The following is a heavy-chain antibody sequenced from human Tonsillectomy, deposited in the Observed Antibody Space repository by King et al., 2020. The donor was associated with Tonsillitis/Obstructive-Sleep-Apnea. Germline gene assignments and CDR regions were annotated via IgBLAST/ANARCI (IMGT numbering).Heavy chain of an antibody. CDR2: ISSRGSTI. Sequence: EVQLVESGGGLVQPGGSLRLSCAASGFTFSSYEMNWVRQAPGKGLEWVSYISSRGSTIYYADSVKGRFTISRDNARNSLFLQMNSLRAEDTAVYYCVAAVPAAIECFQHWGQGTLVTVSS. V-gene: IGHV3-48*03. CDR3: VAAVPAAIECFQH. CDR1: GFTFSSYE. J-gene: IGHJ1*01. D-gene: IGHD2-2*01.